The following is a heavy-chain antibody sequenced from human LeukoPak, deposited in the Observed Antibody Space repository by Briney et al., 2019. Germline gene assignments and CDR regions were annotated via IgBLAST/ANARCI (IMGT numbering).Heavy chain of an antibody. Sequence: GGSLRLSCAASGFTFSNYAMSWVRQASGKGLEWVSVIYSGGSTYYADTVKGRFTISRDNSKNTLYLQMNSLRAEDTAVYYCARYYGDFYDYWGQGTLVTVSS. J-gene: IGHJ4*02. CDR1: GFTFSNYA. CDR3: ARYYGDFYDY. V-gene: IGHV3-53*01. D-gene: IGHD4-17*01. CDR2: IYSGGST.